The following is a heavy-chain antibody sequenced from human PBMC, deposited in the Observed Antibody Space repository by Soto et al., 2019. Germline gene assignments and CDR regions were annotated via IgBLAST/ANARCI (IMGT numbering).Heavy chain of an antibody. CDR1: GVSISSGGYY. V-gene: IGHV4-31*03. CDR3: ARYYGSGSYYPEP. CDR2: IYYSGST. J-gene: IGHJ5*02. Sequence: LTCTVSGVSISSGGYYLSWIRQYPGKGLEWIGYIYYSGSTYYNPSLKSRVTISVDTSKNQFSLKLSSVTAADTAVYYCARYYGSGSYYPEPWGLGTLVTVSS. D-gene: IGHD3-10*01.